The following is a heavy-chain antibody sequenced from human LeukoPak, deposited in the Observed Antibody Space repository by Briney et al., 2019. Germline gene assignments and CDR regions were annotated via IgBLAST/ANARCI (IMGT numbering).Heavy chain of an antibody. CDR3: ARRYYDILTGYEYYYGMDV. CDR1: GGTFSSYA. Sequence: KVSCKASGGTFSSYAISWVRQAPGQGLEWMGGIIPIFGTANYAQKLQGRVTMTTDTSTSTAYMELRSLRSDDTAVYYCARRYYDILTGYEYYYGMDVWGQGTTVTVSS. J-gene: IGHJ6*02. CDR2: IIPIFGTA. D-gene: IGHD3-9*01. V-gene: IGHV1-69*05.